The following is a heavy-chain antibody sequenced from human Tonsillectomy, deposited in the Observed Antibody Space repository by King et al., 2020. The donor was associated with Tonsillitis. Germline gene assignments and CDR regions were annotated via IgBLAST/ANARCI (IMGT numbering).Heavy chain of an antibody. D-gene: IGHD5-18*01. CDR2: ISGSGCST. CDR3: SKYPRGYSYGYGPGYFDL. V-gene: IGHV3-23*04. J-gene: IGHJ2*01. Sequence: VQLVESGGGLVQPGGSLRLSCAASGFSFSIHAMSWVRQAPGKGLEWVSDISGSGCSTNNVDSVKGRFTISRDNSKNTLYLQMNSLRAEDTAVYYCSKYPRGYSYGYGPGYFDLWGRGALVTVSS. CDR1: GFSFSIHA.